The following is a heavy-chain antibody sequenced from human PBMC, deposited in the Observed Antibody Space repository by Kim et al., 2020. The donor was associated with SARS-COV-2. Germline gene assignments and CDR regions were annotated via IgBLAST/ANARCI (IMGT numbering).Heavy chain of an antibody. D-gene: IGHD5-18*01. V-gene: IGHV3-30*18. Sequence: GGSLRLSCAASGFTFSSYGMHWVRQAPGKGLEWVAVISYDGSNKYYADSVKGRFTISRDNSKNTLYLQMNSLRAEDTAVYYCAKDKEGYSYGSPLDYWGQGTLVTVSS. J-gene: IGHJ4*02. CDR2: ISYDGSNK. CDR1: GFTFSSYG. CDR3: AKDKEGYSYGSPLDY.